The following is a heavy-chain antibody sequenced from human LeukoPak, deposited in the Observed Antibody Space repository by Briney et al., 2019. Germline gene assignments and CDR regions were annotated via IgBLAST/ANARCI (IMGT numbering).Heavy chain of an antibody. CDR2: INSDGSST. CDR3: ARDMGAATILGAGAFDI. V-gene: IGHV3-74*01. D-gene: IGHD5-12*01. Sequence: GGSLRLSCAASGFTFSSYWMHWVRQAPGKGLVWVSRINSDGSSTSYADSVKGRFTISRDNAKNTLYLQMNSLRAEDTAVYYCARDMGAATILGAGAFDIWGQGTMVTVSS. J-gene: IGHJ3*02. CDR1: GFTFSSYW.